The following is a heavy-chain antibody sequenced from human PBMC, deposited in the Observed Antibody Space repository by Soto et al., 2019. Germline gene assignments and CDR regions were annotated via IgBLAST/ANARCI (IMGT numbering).Heavy chain of an antibody. CDR1: GFTFSSYW. V-gene: IGHV3-7*01. CDR2: IKQDGSEK. D-gene: IGHD3-22*01. J-gene: IGHJ3*02. Sequence: GGSLRLSCAASGFTFSSYWMSWVRQAPGKGLEWVANIKQDGSEKYYVDSVKGRFTISRDNAKNSLYLQMNSLRAEDTAVYYCARTSLSLNMIVVVIKEGAFDIWGQGTMVTVSS. CDR3: ARTSLSLNMIVVVIKEGAFDI.